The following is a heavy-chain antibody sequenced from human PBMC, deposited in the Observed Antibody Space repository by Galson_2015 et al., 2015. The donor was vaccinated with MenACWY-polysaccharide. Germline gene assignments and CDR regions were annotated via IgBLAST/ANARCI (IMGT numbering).Heavy chain of an antibody. Sequence: SVKVSCKASGHTFTSNSINWVRQAPGQGLEWMGWIYTNTGNPTYAQAFTGRFVFSLDTSVTTAYLQIDSLKAEDTAVYFCASANRYTYYNKNEAPPRHKGFDSWGQGTLVTVSS. V-gene: IGHV7-4-1*01. CDR1: GHTFTSNS. CDR2: IYTNTGNP. D-gene: IGHD4-11*01. J-gene: IGHJ4*02. CDR3: ASANRYTYYNKNEAPPRHKGFDS.